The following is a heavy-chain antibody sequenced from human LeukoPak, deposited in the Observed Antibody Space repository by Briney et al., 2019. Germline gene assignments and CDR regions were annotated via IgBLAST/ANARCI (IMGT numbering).Heavy chain of an antibody. CDR2: ISYDGSNK. Sequence: PGGSLRLSCAASGFTFSSYAMHWVRQAPGKELEWVAVISYDGSNKYYADSVKGRFTISRDNSKNTLYLQMNSLRAEDTAVYYCARDALRYFDYWGQGTLVTVSS. J-gene: IGHJ4*02. V-gene: IGHV3-30-3*01. CDR3: ARDALRYFDY. D-gene: IGHD2-15*01. CDR1: GFTFSSYA.